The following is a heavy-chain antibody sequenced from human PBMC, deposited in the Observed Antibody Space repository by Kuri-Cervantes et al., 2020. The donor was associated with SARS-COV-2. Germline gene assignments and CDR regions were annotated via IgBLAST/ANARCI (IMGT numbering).Heavy chain of an antibody. Sequence: GESLKISCSASGLTFGDHAMSWFRQAPGKGLEWVGFIRSNSHGGAAESAASVKGRFTISRDDSKSIAYLQMNSLKTEDTAVYYCTRLRGFGPLLHGLDVWGQGTTVTVSS. CDR2: IRSNSHGGAA. CDR1: GLTFGDHA. V-gene: IGHV3-49*03. D-gene: IGHD6-25*01. CDR3: TRLRGFGPLLHGLDV. J-gene: IGHJ6*02.